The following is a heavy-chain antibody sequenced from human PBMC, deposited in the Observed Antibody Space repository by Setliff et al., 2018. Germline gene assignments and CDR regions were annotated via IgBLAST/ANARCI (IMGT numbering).Heavy chain of an antibody. J-gene: IGHJ4*02. V-gene: IGHV4-34*12. Sequence: SETLSLTCAVYGGSFRGYYWSWIRQPPGKRLEWIGEIIHSGSTNYNPSLKSRVTISMDTSKNQFSLKVSSVTAADTAVYYCARSFSRSEKFLLDYWGQGALVTVSS. CDR3: ARSFSRSEKFLLDY. D-gene: IGHD2-15*01. CDR2: IIHSGST. CDR1: GGSFRGYY.